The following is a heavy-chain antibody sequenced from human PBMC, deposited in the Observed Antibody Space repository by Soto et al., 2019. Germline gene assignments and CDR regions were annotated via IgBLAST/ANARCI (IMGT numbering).Heavy chain of an antibody. Sequence: ESGGGLVQPGGSLRLSCAASGFGFSNYEMNWVRQAPGKGLEWVSYITSSGGATMYADSVKGRFTISRDNAKDSLYLQMNSLRVEDTAVYYCARGDCKTSCYIGFWGQGALVIVSS. J-gene: IGHJ4*02. CDR3: ARGDCKTSCYIGF. V-gene: IGHV3-48*03. D-gene: IGHD2-2*02. CDR2: ITSSGGAT. CDR1: GFGFSNYE.